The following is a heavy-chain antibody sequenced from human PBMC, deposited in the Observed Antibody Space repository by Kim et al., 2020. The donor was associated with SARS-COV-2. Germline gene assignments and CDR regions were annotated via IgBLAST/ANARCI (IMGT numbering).Heavy chain of an antibody. CDR3: ARGNPWSWFDP. J-gene: IGHJ5*02. CDR2: IYSDETT. Sequence: GGSLRLSCAASGFTVSTNSMSWVRQAPGKGLEWVSVIYSDETTYYADSVKGRFTISRDNSQNTLYLQMNSLRADDTAVYYCARGNPWSWFDPWGQGTLVTVSS. V-gene: IGHV3-53*01. CDR1: GFTVSTNS. D-gene: IGHD3-3*01.